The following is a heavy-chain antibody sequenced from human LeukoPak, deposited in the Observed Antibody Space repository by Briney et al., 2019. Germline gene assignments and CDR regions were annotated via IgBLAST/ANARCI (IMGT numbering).Heavy chain of an antibody. CDR1: GGSISSGSYY. CDR3: ARVNYYDPYYFDY. J-gene: IGHJ4*02. Sequence: SQTLSLTCTVSGGSISSGSYYWSWIRQPAGKGLEWIGRIYTSGSTNYNPSLKSRVTISVDTSKNQFSLKLSSVTAADTAVYYCARVNYYDPYYFDYWGQGTLVTVSS. D-gene: IGHD3-22*01. V-gene: IGHV4-61*02. CDR2: IYTSGST.